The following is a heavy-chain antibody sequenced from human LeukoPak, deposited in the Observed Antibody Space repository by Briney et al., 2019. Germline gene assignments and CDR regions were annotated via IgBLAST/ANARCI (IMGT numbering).Heavy chain of an antibody. D-gene: IGHD6-19*01. Sequence: NTSETLSLTCTVSGGSISSYYWSWIRQPPGKGLGWIGYIYYSGSTNYNPSLKSRVTISVDTSKNQFSLKLSSVTAADTAVYYCARDSPYSSGWYGAFDIWGQGTMVTVSS. CDR3: ARDSPYSSGWYGAFDI. J-gene: IGHJ3*02. CDR2: IYYSGST. CDR1: GGSISSYY. V-gene: IGHV4-59*01.